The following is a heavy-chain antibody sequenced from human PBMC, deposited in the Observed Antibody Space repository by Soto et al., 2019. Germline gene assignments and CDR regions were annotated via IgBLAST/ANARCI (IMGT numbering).Heavy chain of an antibody. D-gene: IGHD6-19*01. V-gene: IGHV1-3*01. CDR1: VYTFTSYA. CDR3: ARDGIAVAGTNYYYMDV. Sequence: ASVKVSCKASVYTFTSYAMHWVRQAPGQRLEWMGWINAGNGNTKYSQKFQGRVTITRDTSASTAYMELSSLRSEDTAVYYCARDGIAVAGTNYYYMDVWGKGTTVTVSS. J-gene: IGHJ6*03. CDR2: INAGNGNT.